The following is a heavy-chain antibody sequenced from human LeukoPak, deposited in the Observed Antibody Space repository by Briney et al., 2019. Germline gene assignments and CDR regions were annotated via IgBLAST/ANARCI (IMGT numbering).Heavy chain of an antibody. CDR3: ARVAQSIAAPLDY. J-gene: IGHJ4*02. CDR1: GFTFSSYW. D-gene: IGHD6-6*01. Sequence: GGSLRLSCAASGFTFSSYWMHWVRQAPGRGLVWVSRINTDGSSTSYADSVKGRFTISRDNAKNTLYLQMNSLRAEDTAVYYCARVAQSIAAPLDYWGQGTLVTVSS. V-gene: IGHV3-74*01. CDR2: INTDGSST.